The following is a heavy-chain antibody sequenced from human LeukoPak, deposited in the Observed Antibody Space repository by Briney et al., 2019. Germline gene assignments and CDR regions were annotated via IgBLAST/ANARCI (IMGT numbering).Heavy chain of an antibody. CDR3: ARALSYSYGSMDF. V-gene: IGHV3-33*01. CDR2: IWYDGSNK. Sequence: GGSLRLSCAASGFTFSSYGMHWVRQAPGKGLEWVAVIWYDGSNKYYADSVKGRFTISRDNAKNSLYLQMNSLRAEDTAVYYCARALSYSYGSMDFWGQGTLVIVSS. J-gene: IGHJ4*02. D-gene: IGHD5-18*01. CDR1: GFTFSSYG.